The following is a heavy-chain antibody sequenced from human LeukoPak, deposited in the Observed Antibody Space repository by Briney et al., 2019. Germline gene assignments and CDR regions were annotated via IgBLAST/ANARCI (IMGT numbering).Heavy chain of an antibody. Sequence: AETLSLTCAVYGGSFSGYYWSWIRQPPGKGLEWTGEINHSGSTNYNASLKRRVTISVGATTNQFFLQLSNVTAADTAVYYCARGGYCSSTSCGDFDYWGQGTLVTVSS. CDR1: GGSFSGYY. J-gene: IGHJ4*02. V-gene: IGHV4-34*01. D-gene: IGHD2-2*01. CDR2: INHSGST. CDR3: ARGGYCSSTSCGDFDY.